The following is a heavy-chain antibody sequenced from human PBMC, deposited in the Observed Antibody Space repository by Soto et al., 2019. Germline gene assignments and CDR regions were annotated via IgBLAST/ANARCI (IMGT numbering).Heavy chain of an antibody. V-gene: IGHV3-21*01. J-gene: IGHJ4*03. D-gene: IGHD4-4*01. CDR2: ISSSSNYI. Sequence: GGSLRLSCAASGFTVSSYSMNWVRQAPGKGLEWVSSISSSSNYIYSADSVKGRFTISGDNAKNSLYLLMNSLSAEEPVVYYCTRGPVPTTTVPNSYYFDYWGQGTMVTVSS. CDR1: GFTVSSYS. CDR3: TRGPVPTTTVPNSYYFDY.